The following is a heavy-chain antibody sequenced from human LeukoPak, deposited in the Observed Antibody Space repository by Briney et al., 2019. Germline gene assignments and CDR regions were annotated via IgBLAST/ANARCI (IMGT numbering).Heavy chain of an antibody. J-gene: IGHJ6*02. V-gene: IGHV3-30-3*01. CDR2: ISYDGSNK. CDR1: GFTFSSYW. CDR3: ARDGSSGSPRHQNYYYYGMDV. D-gene: IGHD3-10*01. Sequence: GGSLRLSCAASGFTFSSYWMSWVRQAPGKGLEWVAVISYDGSNKYYADSVKGRFTISRDNSKNTLYLQMNSLRAEDTAVYYCARDGSSGSPRHQNYYYYGMDVWGQGTTVTVSS.